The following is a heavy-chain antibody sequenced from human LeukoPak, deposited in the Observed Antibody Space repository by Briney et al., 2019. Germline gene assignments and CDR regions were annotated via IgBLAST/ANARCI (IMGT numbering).Heavy chain of an antibody. CDR1: GGTFSSYA. Sequence: SVKVSCKASGGTFSSYAISWVRQAPGQGLEWMGGIIPMFGTANYAQKFQGRVTITTEESTSTAYMELSSLRSEDTAVYYCARGPELERFDYWGQGTLVTVSS. CDR3: ARGPELERFDY. J-gene: IGHJ4*02. D-gene: IGHD1-1*01. CDR2: IIPMFGTA. V-gene: IGHV1-69*05.